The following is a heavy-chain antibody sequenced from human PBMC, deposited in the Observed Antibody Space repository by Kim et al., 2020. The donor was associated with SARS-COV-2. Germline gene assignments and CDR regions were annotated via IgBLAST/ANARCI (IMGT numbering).Heavy chain of an antibody. J-gene: IGHJ5*02. V-gene: IGHV4-39*07. D-gene: IGHD3-10*01. CDR3: ARGGQLWFGELSAWFDP. Sequence: SETLSLTCTVSGGSISSSSYYWGWIRQPPGKGLEWIGSIYYSGSTYYNPSLKSRVTISVDTSKNQFSLKLSSVTAADTAVYYCARGGQLWFGELSAWFDPWGQGTLVTVSS. CDR2: IYYSGST. CDR1: GGSISSSSYY.